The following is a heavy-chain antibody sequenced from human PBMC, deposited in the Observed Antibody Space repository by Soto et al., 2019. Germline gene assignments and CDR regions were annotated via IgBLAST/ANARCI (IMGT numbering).Heavy chain of an antibody. CDR3: ARHLDHSPTYYGMDV. V-gene: IGHV5-51*01. CDR2: IYPGDSDT. J-gene: IGHJ6*02. CDR1: GYSFTSYW. D-gene: IGHD3-3*01. Sequence: PGESLKISCKGSGYSFTSYWIGWVRQMPGKGLGWMGIIYPGDSDTRYSPSFQGQATISADKSISTAYLQWSSLKASDTAMYYCARHLDHSPTYYGMDVWGQGTTVTVSS.